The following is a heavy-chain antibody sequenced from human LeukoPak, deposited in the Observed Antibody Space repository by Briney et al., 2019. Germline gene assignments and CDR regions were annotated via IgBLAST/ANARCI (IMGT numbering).Heavy chain of an antibody. CDR2: RWYDGRNK. V-gene: IGHV3-33*01. D-gene: IGHD4-17*01. CDR3: AGGGYDYGEGDY. CDR1: GFIFSNYG. Sequence: GGSLRLSCAASGFIFSNYGMHWVRQAPGKGLELVALRWYDGRNKNYVDSVKGRFTISRDNSKNTLYLQMNSLTAEDTAVYYCAGGGYDYGEGDYWGQGTLVTVSS. J-gene: IGHJ4*02.